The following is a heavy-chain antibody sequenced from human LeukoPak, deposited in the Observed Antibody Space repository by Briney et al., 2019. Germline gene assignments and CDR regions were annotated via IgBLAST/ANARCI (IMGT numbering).Heavy chain of an antibody. D-gene: IGHD4-17*01. V-gene: IGHV1-24*01. Sequence: GASVKVSCKVSGNTLTELSMHWVRQAPGKGLEWMGGVDPRDGNTFYAQKFQGRVTMIEDTATDTAYMELSSLRSEDTAVYYCATFIPRPNDYGDYLYYYYGMDVWGQGTTVTVS. J-gene: IGHJ6*02. CDR1: GNTLTELS. CDR2: VDPRDGNT. CDR3: ATFIPRPNDYGDYLYYYYGMDV.